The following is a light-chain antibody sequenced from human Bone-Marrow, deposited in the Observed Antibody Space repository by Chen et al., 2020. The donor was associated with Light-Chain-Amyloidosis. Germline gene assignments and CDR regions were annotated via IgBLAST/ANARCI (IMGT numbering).Light chain of an antibody. CDR2: SNS. CDR3: QSYDSSLSGSRV. Sequence: QPVLTQPPSVSGAPGQRVTISCTGSSSNIGAGYDVHWYQQLPGTAPKLLVYSNSHRPSGIPDRFSGSRSGTSASLAITGLRAEDEADDYCQSYDSSLSGSRVFGGGTKLTVL. J-gene: IGLJ3*02. CDR1: SSNIGAGYD. V-gene: IGLV1-40*01.